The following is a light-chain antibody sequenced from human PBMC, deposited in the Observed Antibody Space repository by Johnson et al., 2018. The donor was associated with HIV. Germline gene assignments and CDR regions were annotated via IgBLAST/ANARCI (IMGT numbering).Light chain of an antibody. CDR2: DNN. CDR1: SSNIGNNY. V-gene: IGLV1-51*01. J-gene: IGLJ1*01. Sequence: QSVLTQPPSVSAAPGQKVTISCSGSSSNIGNNYVSWYQHLPGTAPKLLIYDNNKRPSGIPDRFSGSKSGTSVTLGIHGLHTGDEAVYYCGTWASHPSSPYVFGPGTKVTVL. CDR3: GTWASHPSSPYV.